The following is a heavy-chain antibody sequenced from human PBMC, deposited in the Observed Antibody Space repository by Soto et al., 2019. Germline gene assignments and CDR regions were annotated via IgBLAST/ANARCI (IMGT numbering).Heavy chain of an antibody. J-gene: IGHJ6*03. D-gene: IGHD1-26*01. V-gene: IGHV3-11*01. Sequence: PGGSLRLSCAASGFRFSDYYMSLIRQAPGKGLEWVSLISTSGSSTDYADSVKGRFTISRDNAKNSLSLQMNSLRAEDTAVYYCANLAKNYYHYMDVWGKGATVTVSS. CDR2: ISTSGSST. CDR3: ANLAKNYYHYMDV. CDR1: GFRFSDYY.